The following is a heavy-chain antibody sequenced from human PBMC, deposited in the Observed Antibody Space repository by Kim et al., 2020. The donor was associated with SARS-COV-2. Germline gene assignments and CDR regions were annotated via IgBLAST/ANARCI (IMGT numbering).Heavy chain of an antibody. CDR1: GYTLTEFS. CDR2: IDPEDGET. D-gene: IGHD4-17*01. CDR3: ATSTTVTTSGWFDA. J-gene: IGHJ5*02. Sequence: ASVKVSCKVSGYTLTEFSMHWVRQAPGKGLEWMGGIDPEDGETIYAQKFQGRVTMTEDTSTDTAYMELSSLRSEDTAVYYCATSTTVTTSGWFDAWGQGTLVTVSS. V-gene: IGHV1-24*01.